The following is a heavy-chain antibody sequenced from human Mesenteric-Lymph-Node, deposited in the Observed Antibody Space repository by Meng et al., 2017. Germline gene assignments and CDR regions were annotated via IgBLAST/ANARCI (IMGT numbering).Heavy chain of an antibody. CDR1: CDSVITNYF. V-gene: IGHV4-61*01. J-gene: IGHJ4*02. CDR2: IHYSRSP. CDR3: ARMIGSGPFDY. Sequence: QLQLQDSVPGPVRPSETLSLTCTVSCDSVITNYFWSWLRQSPGKGLELIGYIHYSRSPNYNPSLKSLVTISVDTSKNQFSLKLNSVTAADTAVYYCARMIGSGPFDYWGQGTLVTVSS. D-gene: IGHD6-19*01.